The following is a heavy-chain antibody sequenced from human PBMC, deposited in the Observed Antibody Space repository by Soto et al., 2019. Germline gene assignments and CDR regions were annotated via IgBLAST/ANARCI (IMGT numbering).Heavy chain of an antibody. CDR3: ARDLSYYYDSSGYYYVDAFDI. CDR1: GYTFTGYY. D-gene: IGHD3-22*01. V-gene: IGHV1-2*04. Sequence: QVQLVQSGAEVKKPGASVKVSCKASGYTFTGYYMHWVRQAPGQGLEWLGWINPNSGGTNYAQKFQGLVTMTRDTSISTAYMELSRLRSDDTAVYYCARDLSYYYDSSGYYYVDAFDIWGQGTMVTVSS. CDR2: INPNSGGT. J-gene: IGHJ3*02.